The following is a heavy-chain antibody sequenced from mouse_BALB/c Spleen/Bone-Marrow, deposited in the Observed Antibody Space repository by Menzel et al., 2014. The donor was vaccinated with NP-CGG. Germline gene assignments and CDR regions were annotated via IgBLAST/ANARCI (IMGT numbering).Heavy chain of an antibody. CDR1: GYTFTNYW. J-gene: IGHJ2*01. D-gene: IGHD2-10*02. CDR2: IYPGGGYT. Sequence: QVQLQQSGAELVRPGTSVKISCKASGYTFTNYWLSWVKQRPGHGLEWIGDIYPGGGYTNFNERFKGKATLTADTSSSTAYMQHSSLTSEDSAVYFCAREEYGNYDRFIDYWGQGTTLTVSS. CDR3: AREEYGNYDRFIDY. V-gene: IGHV1-63*02.